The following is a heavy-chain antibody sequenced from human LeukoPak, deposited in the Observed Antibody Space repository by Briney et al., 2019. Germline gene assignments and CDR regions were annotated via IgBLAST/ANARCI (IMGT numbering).Heavy chain of an antibody. D-gene: IGHD3-16*01. CDR2: ISGSGGST. Sequence: GGSLRLSCAASGFTFSSYAMSWVRQAPGKGLEWVSAISGSGGSTYYADSVKGRFTISRDNSENTLYLQMNSLRAEDTAVYYCAKDGGFLRAPGYFDLWGRGTLVTVSS. V-gene: IGHV3-23*01. J-gene: IGHJ2*01. CDR1: GFTFSSYA. CDR3: AKDGGFLRAPGYFDL.